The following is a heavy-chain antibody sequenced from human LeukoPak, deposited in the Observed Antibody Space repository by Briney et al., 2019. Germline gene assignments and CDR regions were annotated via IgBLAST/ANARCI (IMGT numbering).Heavy chain of an antibody. CDR1: GGSFSCYY. J-gene: IGHJ3*02. Sequence: SETLSLTCAVYGGSFSCYYWSWIRQPPGKGLEWIGEINHSGSTNYNPSLKSRVTISVATSKNQFSLKLSFVTDADTAVYYCASLARWLQFRAFDIWGQGTMVTVSS. CDR3: ASLARWLQFRAFDI. V-gene: IGHV4-34*01. D-gene: IGHD5-24*01. CDR2: INHSGST.